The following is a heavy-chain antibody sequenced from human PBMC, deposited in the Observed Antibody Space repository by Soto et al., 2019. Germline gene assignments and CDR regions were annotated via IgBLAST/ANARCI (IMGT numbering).Heavy chain of an antibody. D-gene: IGHD3-3*01. CDR1: GGSISSGGYY. CDR3: ARMTYYDFWSGYYESENWFDP. CDR2: IYYSGST. V-gene: IGHV4-31*03. Sequence: SETLSLTCTVSGGSISSGGYYWSWIRQHPGKGLEWIGYIYYSGSTYYNPSLKSRVTISVDTSKNQFSLKLSSVTAADTAVYYCARMTYYDFWSGYYESENWFDPWGQGTLVTVSS. J-gene: IGHJ5*02.